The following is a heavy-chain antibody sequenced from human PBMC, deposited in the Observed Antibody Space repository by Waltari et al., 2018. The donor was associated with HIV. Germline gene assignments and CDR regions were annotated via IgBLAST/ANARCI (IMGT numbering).Heavy chain of an antibody. J-gene: IGHJ5*02. CDR1: GFTFDNYA. Sequence: EVQLVESGGGLVQPGRSLRLSCAASGFTFDNYAMRWVRQAPGKGLEWVSGISWNSGSIGYADSVKGRFTISRDNAKNSLYLQMNSLRAEDTALYYCAKDGQFAAPWGQGTLVTVSS. CDR2: ISWNSGSI. CDR3: AKDGQFAAP. V-gene: IGHV3-9*01.